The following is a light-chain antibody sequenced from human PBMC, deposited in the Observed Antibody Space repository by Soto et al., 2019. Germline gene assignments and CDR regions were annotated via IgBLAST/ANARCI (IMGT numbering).Light chain of an antibody. CDR1: QSFSNN. Sequence: ETVLTQSPDTLSVSPGERATLSCRTSQSFSNNLAWYHQKPGHPPRLLISAASTRATGVPARFSGSGSGTEFTLTINSLQSEDFAVYYCQQYNYWPITFGQGTRLEI. J-gene: IGKJ5*01. CDR3: QQYNYWPIT. CDR2: AAS. V-gene: IGKV3-15*01.